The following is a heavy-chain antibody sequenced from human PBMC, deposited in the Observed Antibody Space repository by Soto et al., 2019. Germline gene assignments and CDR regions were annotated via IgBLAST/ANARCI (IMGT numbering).Heavy chain of an antibody. CDR3: LEALRDY. D-gene: IGHD4-17*01. CDR2: IRSKANSYAT. Sequence: EVQLVESGGGLVQPGGSLKLSCAASGFTFSGSAMHWVRQASGKGLEWVGRIRSKANSYATAYAASVKGRFTISRDDSENTGYLQRASLKTEDTAVHYCLEALRDYWGQGTLVTVSS. CDR1: GFTFSGSA. J-gene: IGHJ4*02. V-gene: IGHV3-73*02.